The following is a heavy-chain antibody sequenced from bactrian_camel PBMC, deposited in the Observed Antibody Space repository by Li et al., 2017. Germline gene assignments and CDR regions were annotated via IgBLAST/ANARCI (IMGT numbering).Heavy chain of an antibody. Sequence: DVQLVESGGGLVQPGGSLRLSCVVSGGIFTNYDMTWVRQAPGKGLEWVSRINSGDSSTYYADSVKGRFNISHDNDKNTVYLQMNSLKPEDTAMYYCALDRLRCLTATPLSVQGYSHWGQGTQVTVS. J-gene: IGHJ4*01. V-gene: IGHV3S40*01. CDR2: INSGDSST. D-gene: IGHD2*01. CDR1: GGIFTNYD. CDR3: ALDRLRCLTATPLSVQGYSH.